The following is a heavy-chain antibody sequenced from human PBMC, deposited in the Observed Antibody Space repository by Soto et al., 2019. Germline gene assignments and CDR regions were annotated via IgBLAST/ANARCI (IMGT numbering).Heavy chain of an antibody. J-gene: IGHJ4*02. V-gene: IGHV3-15*01. CDR2: IKSKTDGGTT. CDR3: PQAPPSHRQRVI. D-gene: IGHD2-2*01. Sequence: GGSLRLSCAASGFTFSNAWMSWVRQAPGKGLEWVGRIKSKTDGGTTDYAAPVKGRFTISRDDSKNTLYLQMNSLKTKDTAVDYCPQAPPSHRQRVIGGQGTRVTVS. CDR1: GFTFSNAW.